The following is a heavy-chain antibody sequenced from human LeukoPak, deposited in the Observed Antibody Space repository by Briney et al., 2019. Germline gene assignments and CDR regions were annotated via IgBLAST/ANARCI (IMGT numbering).Heavy chain of an antibody. CDR1: GCSITIYY. V-gene: IGHV4-4*07. D-gene: IGHD5-12*01. CDR2: SYTSGST. J-gene: IGHJ3*02. Sequence: SETLSLTYTVSGCSITIYYWSWIRQPAGRGLEWIGRSYTSGSTNYIPSLKSRVTISVDTSKNQFSLKLSSVTAADTAVYYCARGGGRGYSGYEKLRARGAFDIWGQGTMVTVSS. CDR3: ARGGGRGYSGYEKLRARGAFDI.